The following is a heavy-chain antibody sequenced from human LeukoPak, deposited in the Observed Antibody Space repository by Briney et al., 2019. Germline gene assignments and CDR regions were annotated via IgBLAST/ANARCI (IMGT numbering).Heavy chain of an antibody. D-gene: IGHD6-13*01. CDR2: INHSGST. V-gene: IGHV4-34*01. Sequence: PSETLSLTCAVYGGSFSGYYWSWIRQPPGKGLEWIGEINHSGSTNYNPSLKSRVTISVDTSKNQFSLKLSSVTAADTAVYYCASGQQLVDAFDIWGLGTMVTVSS. J-gene: IGHJ3*02. CDR3: ASGQQLVDAFDI. CDR1: GGSFSGYY.